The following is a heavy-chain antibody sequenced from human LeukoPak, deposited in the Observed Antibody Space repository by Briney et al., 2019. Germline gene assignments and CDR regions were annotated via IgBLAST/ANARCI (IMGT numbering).Heavy chain of an antibody. J-gene: IGHJ4*02. Sequence: GGSLRLSCAASGFTFSSYGMNWVRQAPGMGLEWVSSISGSSSYIDYADSVKGRFTISRDNARKSLYLQMNSLRVEDTAVYYCARVEGSSGPKDYWGQGTLVTVSS. CDR1: GFTFSSYG. D-gene: IGHD6-19*01. V-gene: IGHV3-21*01. CDR2: ISGSSSYI. CDR3: ARVEGSSGPKDY.